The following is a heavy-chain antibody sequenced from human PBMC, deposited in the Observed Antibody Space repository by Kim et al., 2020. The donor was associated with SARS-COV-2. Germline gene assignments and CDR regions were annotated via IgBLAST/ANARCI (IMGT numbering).Heavy chain of an antibody. CDR1: GYTFTGYY. CDR2: INPNSGGT. D-gene: IGHD3-10*01. CDR3: ARDRVVRGVIIGGFYSMTPDP. V-gene: IGHV1-2*06. J-gene: IGHJ5*02. Sequence: ASVKVSCKASGYTFTGYYMHWVRQAPGQGLEWMGRINPNSGGTNYAQKFQGRVTMTRDTSISTAYMELSRLRSDDTAVYYCARDRVVRGVIIGGFYSMTPDPWGQGTLVTVSS.